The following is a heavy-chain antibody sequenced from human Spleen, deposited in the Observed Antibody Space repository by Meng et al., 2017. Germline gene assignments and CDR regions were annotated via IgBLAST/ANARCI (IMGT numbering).Heavy chain of an antibody. CDR3: ARHSRLAVAAHFFDS. J-gene: IGHJ4*02. D-gene: IGHD6-19*01. V-gene: IGHV4-4*02. CDR1: GDSISSNTW. Sequence: QVQLQESGPGLLKPSGTLSLTCAVSGDSISSNTWWSWVRQPPGKGLEWIGEIYHGGSTNYIPSLKSRVTISIDTSNNQFSLKLTSVTAADTAVYYCARHSRLAVAAHFFDSWGQGTLVTVSS. CDR2: IYHGGST.